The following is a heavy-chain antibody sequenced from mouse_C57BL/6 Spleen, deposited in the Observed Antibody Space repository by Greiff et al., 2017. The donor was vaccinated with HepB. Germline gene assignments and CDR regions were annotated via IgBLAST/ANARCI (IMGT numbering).Heavy chain of an antibody. V-gene: IGHV3-6*01. Sequence: EVQLQQSGPGLVKPSQSLSLTCSVTGYSITSGYYWNWIRQFPGNKLEWMGYISYDGSNNYNPSLKNRISITRDTSKNQFFLKLNSVTTEDTATYYCARDSSGYGWFAYWGQGTLVTVSA. CDR2: ISYDGSN. CDR1: GYSITSGYY. CDR3: ARDSSGYGWFAY. J-gene: IGHJ3*01. D-gene: IGHD3-2*02.